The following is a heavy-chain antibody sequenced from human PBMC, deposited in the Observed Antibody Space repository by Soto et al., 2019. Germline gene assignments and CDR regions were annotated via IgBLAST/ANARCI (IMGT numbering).Heavy chain of an antibody. D-gene: IGHD3-22*01. V-gene: IGHV3-23*01. Sequence: SGGSLRLSCAASGFTFSSYAMSWVRQAPGKGLEWVSAISGSGGSTYYADSVKGRFTISRDDSKNTLYLQMNSLRAEDTAVYYCAKEMVDYYDSSGYYPTNFDYWGQGTLVTVSS. CDR3: AKEMVDYYDSSGYYPTNFDY. J-gene: IGHJ4*02. CDR1: GFTFSSYA. CDR2: ISGSGGST.